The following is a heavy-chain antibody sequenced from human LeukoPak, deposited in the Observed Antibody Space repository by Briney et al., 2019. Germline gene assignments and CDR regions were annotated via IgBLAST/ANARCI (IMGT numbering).Heavy chain of an antibody. J-gene: IGHJ4*02. CDR2: IIPIFGTA. D-gene: IGHD6-6*01. CDR3: ARLYTEYSSSSPLDY. V-gene: IGHV1-69*13. Sequence: SVKVSCKASGGTFSSYAISWVRQAPGQGLEWMGGIIPIFGTANYAQKFQGRVTITADESTSTAYMELSSLRSEDTAVYYCARLYTEYSSSSPLDYWGQGTLVTVSS. CDR1: GGTFSSYA.